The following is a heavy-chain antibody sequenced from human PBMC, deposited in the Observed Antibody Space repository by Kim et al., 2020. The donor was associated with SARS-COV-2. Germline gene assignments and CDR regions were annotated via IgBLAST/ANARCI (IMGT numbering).Heavy chain of an antibody. J-gene: IGHJ6*02. Sequence: SETLSLTCAVYGGSFSGYYWSWIRQPPGKGLEWIGEINHSGSTNYNPSLKSRVTISVDTSKNQFSLKLSSVTAADTAVYYCARGRGYFGNYYGMDVWGQG. V-gene: IGHV4-34*01. CDR3: ARGRGYFGNYYGMDV. CDR1: GGSFSGYY. D-gene: IGHD3-10*01. CDR2: INHSGST.